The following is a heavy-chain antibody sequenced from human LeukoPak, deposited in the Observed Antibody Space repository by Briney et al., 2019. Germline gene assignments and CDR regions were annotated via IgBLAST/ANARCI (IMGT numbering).Heavy chain of an antibody. CDR3: AREGRGELLIGESDY. V-gene: IGHV4-39*07. CDR1: GGSISSSSYY. CDR2: IYYSGST. D-gene: IGHD1-26*01. J-gene: IGHJ4*02. Sequence: SETLSLTCTVSGGSISSSSYYWGWIRQPPGKGLEWIGSIYYSGSTYYNPSLKSRVTISVDTSKNQFSLKLSSVTAADTAVYYCAREGRGELLIGESDYWGQGTLVTVSS.